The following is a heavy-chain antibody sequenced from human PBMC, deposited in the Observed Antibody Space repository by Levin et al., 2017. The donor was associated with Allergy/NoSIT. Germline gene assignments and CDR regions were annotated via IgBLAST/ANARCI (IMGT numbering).Heavy chain of an antibody. CDR1: GFTFSSYG. D-gene: IGHD1-26*01. V-gene: IGHV3-30*18. CDR2: ISYEGSTK. Sequence: GGSLRLSCAASGFTFSSYGMHWVRQAPGKGLEWLAFISYEGSTKYYEDSVKGRFTISRDKSNNTLYLQMNSLRAEDTAVYYCAKDRVGRTFFDYWGQGTLVTVSS. J-gene: IGHJ4*02. CDR3: AKDRVGRTFFDY.